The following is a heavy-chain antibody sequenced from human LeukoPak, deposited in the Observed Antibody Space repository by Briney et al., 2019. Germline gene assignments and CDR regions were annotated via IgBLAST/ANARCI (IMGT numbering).Heavy chain of an antibody. CDR1: GGSISSGSYY. V-gene: IGHV4-61*02. J-gene: IGHJ3*02. CDR3: ARSVNYYGSKGAFDI. D-gene: IGHD3-10*01. CDR2: IYTSGST. Sequence: SETLSLTCTVSGGSISSGSYYWSWLRQPAGKGLEWIGRIYTSGSTNYNPSLKSRVTISVDTSKNQFSLKLSSVTAADTAVYYCARSVNYYGSKGAFDIWGQGTMVTVSS.